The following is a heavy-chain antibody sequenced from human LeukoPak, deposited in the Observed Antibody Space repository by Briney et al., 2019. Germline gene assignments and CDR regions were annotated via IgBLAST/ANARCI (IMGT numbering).Heavy chain of an antibody. J-gene: IGHJ6*03. D-gene: IGHD5-18*01. CDR2: INPSGGST. V-gene: IGHV1-46*01. CDR1: GYTFTSYY. CDR3: ARDSYGPHAIYYMDV. Sequence: GASVKVSCKASGYTFTSYYMHWVRQAPGQGLEWMGIINPSGGSTSYAQKFQGRVTMTRDMSTSTVYMELSSLRSEDTAVYYCARDSYGPHAIYYMDVWGKGTTVTVSS.